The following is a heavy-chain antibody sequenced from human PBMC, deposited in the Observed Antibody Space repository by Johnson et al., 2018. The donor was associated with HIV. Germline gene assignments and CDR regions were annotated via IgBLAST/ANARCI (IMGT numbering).Heavy chain of an antibody. Sequence: QVQLVESGGGVVQPGRSLRLSCAASGFTFSSYAMHWVRQAPGKGLEWVAVIYSGGSTYYADSVKGRFTISRDNSKNTLYLQMNSLRAEDTAVYYCARVIRLGAVRLRHAFDIWGQGTMVTVSS. CDR2: IYSGGST. CDR1: GFTFSSYA. D-gene: IGHD4-17*01. J-gene: IGHJ3*02. V-gene: IGHV3-30*14. CDR3: ARVIRLGAVRLRHAFDI.